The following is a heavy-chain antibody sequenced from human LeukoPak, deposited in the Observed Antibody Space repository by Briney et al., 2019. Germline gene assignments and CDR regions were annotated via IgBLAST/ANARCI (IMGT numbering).Heavy chain of an antibody. V-gene: IGHV4-4*07. CDR1: GGSISNYY. CDR2: IYAGGNT. D-gene: IGHD2-21*02. CDR3: AREHKVYDGDGYYYGY. J-gene: IGHJ4*02. Sequence: SETLSLTCTVSGGSISNYYWSWIRQPAGKGLEWIGRIYAGGNTDHNPSLKSRVTMSVDSSKNQFSLRLSSVTAADTAVYYWAREHKVYDGDGYYYGYWGQGTLVTVSS.